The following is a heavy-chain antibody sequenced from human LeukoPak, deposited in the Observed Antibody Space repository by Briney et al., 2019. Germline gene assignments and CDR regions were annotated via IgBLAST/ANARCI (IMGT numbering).Heavy chain of an antibody. J-gene: IGHJ3*02. D-gene: IGHD6-13*01. CDR2: ISYDGSNK. CDR3: ARDREGSSWYGDAFDI. Sequence: GGSLRLSCAASGFTFSSYAMHWVRQAPGKGLEWVAVISYDGSNKYYADSVKGRFTISRDNSKNTLYLQMNSLRAEDTAVYYCARDREGSSWYGDAFDIWGQGTMVTVSS. CDR1: GFTFSSYA. V-gene: IGHV3-30*04.